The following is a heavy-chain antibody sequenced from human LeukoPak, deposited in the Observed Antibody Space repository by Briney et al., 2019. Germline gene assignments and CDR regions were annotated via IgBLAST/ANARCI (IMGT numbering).Heavy chain of an antibody. V-gene: IGHV4-4*07. CDR3: ARDGYCSSTSCYATNWFDP. J-gene: IGHJ5*02. D-gene: IGHD2-2*03. CDR1: GGSISSYY. CDR2: IYTSGST. Sequence: SETLSLTCTVSGGSISSYYWSWIRQPAGKGLEWIGRIYTSGSTNHNPSLKSRVTMSVDTSKNQFSLKLSSVTAADTAVYYCARDGYCSSTSCYATNWFDPWGQGTLVTVSS.